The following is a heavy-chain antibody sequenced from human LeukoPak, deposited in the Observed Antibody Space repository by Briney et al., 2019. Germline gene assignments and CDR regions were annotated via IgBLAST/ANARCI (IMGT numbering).Heavy chain of an antibody. Sequence: SETLSLTCTVSGDSISSTSYYWGWIRQPPGKGLEWIGSIYYSGSTYYNPSLKSRLTILVDASKNQFSLKLSSVTAADTAVYYCARGNSGYDGTFDYWGQGTLVTVSS. V-gene: IGHV4-39*07. CDR2: IYYSGST. CDR1: GDSISSTSYY. D-gene: IGHD5-12*01. CDR3: ARGNSGYDGTFDY. J-gene: IGHJ4*02.